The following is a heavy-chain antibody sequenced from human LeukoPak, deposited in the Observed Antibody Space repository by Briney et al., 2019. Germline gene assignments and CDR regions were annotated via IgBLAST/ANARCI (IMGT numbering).Heavy chain of an antibody. CDR2: IGAGGTFT. CDR1: GFTFSSYA. CDR3: AKALNYWYFDL. V-gene: IGHV3-23*01. Sequence: GGSLRLSCTASGFTFSSYAMNWVRQAPGKGLEWVSGIGAGGTFTYYADSVKGRFTISRDNSRNTLYLQMNSLRADDTAVYYCAKALNYWYFDLWGRGNLVTVSS. J-gene: IGHJ2*01.